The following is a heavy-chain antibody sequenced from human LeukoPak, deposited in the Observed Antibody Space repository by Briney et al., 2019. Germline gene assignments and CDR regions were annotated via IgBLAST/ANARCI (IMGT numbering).Heavy chain of an antibody. CDR1: GFIFSNYA. V-gene: IGHV3-11*04. Sequence: GGSLRLSCAASGFIFSNYAMSWVRQAPGKGLEWVSYISSSGSTIYYADSVKGRFTISRDNAKNSLYLQMNSLRAEDTAVYYCARGAPWLVRDLDYWGQGTLVTVSS. J-gene: IGHJ4*02. D-gene: IGHD6-19*01. CDR2: ISSSGSTI. CDR3: ARGAPWLVRDLDY.